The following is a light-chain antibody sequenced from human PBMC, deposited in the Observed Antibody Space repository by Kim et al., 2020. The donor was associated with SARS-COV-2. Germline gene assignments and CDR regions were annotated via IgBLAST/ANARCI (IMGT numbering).Light chain of an antibody. CDR2: DVS. V-gene: IGLV2-14*04. Sequence: GQSITTSCTGTSSDVGGFHYVSWYQQHQDKDPTLIIYDVSKRPAGVSNRCSGSKSANTASLTISGLQAEDEADYYCTSYTASSTFVFGTGTKVTVL. CDR1: SSDVGGFHY. J-gene: IGLJ1*01. CDR3: TSYTASSTFV.